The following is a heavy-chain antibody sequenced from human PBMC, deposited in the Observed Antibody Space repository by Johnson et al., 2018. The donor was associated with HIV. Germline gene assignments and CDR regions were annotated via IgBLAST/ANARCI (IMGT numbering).Heavy chain of an antibody. CDR3: ARWVMVRGREAFDI. CDR1: VFTFSSYA. D-gene: IGHD3-10*01. J-gene: IGHJ3*02. CDR2: ISGSGGST. V-gene: IGHV3-23*04. Sequence: VQLVESGGGLVQPGGSLRLSCPPSVFTFSSYAMSWVRQAPGKVLEWVSAISGSGGSTYYADSVKGRFTISSDNSKNTLYLQMNSLRAEDTAVYYCARWVMVRGREAFDIWGQGTMVTVSS.